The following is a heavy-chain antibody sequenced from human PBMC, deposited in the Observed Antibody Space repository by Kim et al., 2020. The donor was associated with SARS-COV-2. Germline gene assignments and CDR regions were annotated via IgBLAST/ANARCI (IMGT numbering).Heavy chain of an antibody. J-gene: IGHJ5*02. Sequence: FQGRVTITRDTSASTAYMELSSLRSEDTAVYYCAIRYSSGWYSDLGWFDPWGQGTLVTVSS. CDR3: AIRYSSGWYSDLGWFDP. V-gene: IGHV1-3*01. D-gene: IGHD6-19*01.